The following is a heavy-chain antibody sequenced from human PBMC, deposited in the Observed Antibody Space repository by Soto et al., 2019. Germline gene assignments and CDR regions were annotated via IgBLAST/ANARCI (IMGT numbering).Heavy chain of an antibody. CDR1: GGSISSGGYS. D-gene: IGHD1-26*01. J-gene: IGHJ4*02. V-gene: IGHV4-30-2*01. CDR2: IYHSGST. Sequence: QLQLQGSGSGLVKPSQTLSLTCAVSGGSISSGGYSWSWIRQPPGKGLEWIGYIYHSGSTYYNPSLKSRVTISVDRSKNQFSLKLSSVTAADTAVYYCASSIVGATLFDYWGQGTLVTVSS. CDR3: ASSIVGATLFDY.